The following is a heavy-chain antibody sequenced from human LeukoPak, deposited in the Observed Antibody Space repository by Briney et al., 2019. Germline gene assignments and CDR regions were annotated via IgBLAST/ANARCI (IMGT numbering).Heavy chain of an antibody. CDR3: ARVLRYCSGGNCYSGGLGYMDV. J-gene: IGHJ6*03. D-gene: IGHD2-15*01. V-gene: IGHV3-11*01. Sequence: GGSLRLSCAASGFTFSDYNMRWIRQAPGKGLEWVSSISRSGSTKYYADSVKGRFTISRDNAKNSLFLQMNSLRAEDTAVYYCARVLRYCSGGNCYSGGLGYMDVWGKGTTVTITS. CDR1: GFTFSDYN. CDR2: ISRSGSTK.